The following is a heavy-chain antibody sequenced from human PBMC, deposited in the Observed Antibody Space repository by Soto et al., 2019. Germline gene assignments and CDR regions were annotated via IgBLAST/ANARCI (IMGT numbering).Heavy chain of an antibody. CDR1: GYIFVNYG. CDR2: ISPYSGNT. V-gene: IGHV1-18*01. CDR3: AMVDKSVTPTPQDV. D-gene: IGHD4-17*01. J-gene: IGHJ6*02. Sequence: QVQLVQSGDEVRKPGSSVKVSCKASGYIFVNYGIAWVRQAPGQGLEWMGWISPYSGNTHYASKVQGRPPMTTDTSTSTANVDLGSLTAEDTAVYYWAMVDKSVTPTPQDVWRQATTVTASS.